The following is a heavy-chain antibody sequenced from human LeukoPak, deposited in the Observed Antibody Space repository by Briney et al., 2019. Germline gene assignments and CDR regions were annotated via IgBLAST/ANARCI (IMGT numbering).Heavy chain of an antibody. CDR1: GGSFSGYY. Sequence: SETLSLTCAVYGGSFSGYYWSWIRQPPGKGLEWIGEINHSGSTNYNPSLKSRVTISVDTSKNQLSLKLSSVTAADTAVYYCARGPYYYYYGMDVWGQGTTVTVSS. V-gene: IGHV4-34*01. CDR2: INHSGST. CDR3: ARGPYYYYYGMDV. J-gene: IGHJ6*02.